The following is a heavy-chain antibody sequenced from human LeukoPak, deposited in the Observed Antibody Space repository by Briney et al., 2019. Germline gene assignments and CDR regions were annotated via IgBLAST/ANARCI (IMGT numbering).Heavy chain of an antibody. J-gene: IGHJ4*02. V-gene: IGHV1-69*06. D-gene: IGHD2-2*02. CDR1: GGTFSSYA. CDR3: AREGYCSSTSCYMFV. Sequence: ASVKVSCKASGGTFSSYAISWVRQAPGQGLEWMGGIIPIFGTANYAQKFQGGVTITADKSTSTAYMELSSLRSEDTAVYYCAREGYCSSTSCYMFVWGQGTLVTVSS. CDR2: IIPIFGTA.